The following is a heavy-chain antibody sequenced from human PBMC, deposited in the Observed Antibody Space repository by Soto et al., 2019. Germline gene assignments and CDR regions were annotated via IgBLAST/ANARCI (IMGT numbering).Heavy chain of an antibody. CDR1: GGSITSSY. CDR3: ERGDAAFFYYGLDV. J-gene: IGHJ6*02. Sequence: SETLSLTCTVSGGSITSSYWGWIRRPPGKGLEWIAYIYDTGISGYTPSTSYNPSLKSRVTMSVDTSKSQFSLKLTSVTAADTAVYSCERGDAAFFYYGLDVWGQGITVTVSS. V-gene: IGHV4-59*01. CDR2: IYDTGISGYTPST.